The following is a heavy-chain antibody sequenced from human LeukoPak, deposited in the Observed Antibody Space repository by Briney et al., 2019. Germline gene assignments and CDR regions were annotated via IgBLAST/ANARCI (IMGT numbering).Heavy chain of an antibody. J-gene: IGHJ4*02. CDR2: INSDGSST. Sequence: PGGSLRLSCAASGFTFSSYWRHWVRQAPGKGLVWVSRINSDGSSTSYADSVKGRFTISRDNAKNTLYLQMNSLRAEDTAVYYCASGIVGPNFDYWGQGTLVTVSS. CDR1: GFTFSSYW. V-gene: IGHV3-74*01. CDR3: ASGIVGPNFDY. D-gene: IGHD1-26*01.